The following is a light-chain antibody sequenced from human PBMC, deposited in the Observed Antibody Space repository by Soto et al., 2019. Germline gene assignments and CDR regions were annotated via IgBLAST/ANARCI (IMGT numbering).Light chain of an antibody. Sequence: QSVLTQPPSASGTPGQRVTISCSGSSSNIGSNYVYWYQQLPGTAPKLLIYRNNQRHSGVPDRFSGSKSGTSASLAISGLRSEDEANYYCAAWDDSLSGVVFGGGTKVTVL. J-gene: IGLJ3*02. CDR2: RNN. CDR1: SSNIGSNY. CDR3: AAWDDSLSGVV. V-gene: IGLV1-47*01.